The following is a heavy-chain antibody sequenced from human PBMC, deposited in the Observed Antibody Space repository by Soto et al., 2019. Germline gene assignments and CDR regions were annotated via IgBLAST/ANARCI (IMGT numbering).Heavy chain of an antibody. CDR3: ASSSPYGLDV. CDR1: GGSISSGYYY. Sequence: QVQLQESGPGLVKPSQTLSLTCSVSGGSISSGYYYWSWIRQPPGKCLEWIGKIYYSGNTYYNPSLKSLLIISIDTSENQFSLNVASVTAADTALYYCASSSPYGLDVGGQGLTVTVSS. CDR2: IYYSGNT. V-gene: IGHV4-30-4*01. J-gene: IGHJ6*02.